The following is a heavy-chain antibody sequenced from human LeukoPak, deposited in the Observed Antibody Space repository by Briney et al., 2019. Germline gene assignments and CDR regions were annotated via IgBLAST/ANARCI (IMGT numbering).Heavy chain of an antibody. Sequence: ASVKVSCKASGYTFTSYGISWVRQAPGQGLKWMGWISAYNGNTNYAQKLQGRVTMTTDTSTSTAYMELRGLRSDDTAVYYCARPYGSGSYYNSPLDYWGQGTLVTVSS. CDR3: ARPYGSGSYYNSPLDY. CDR1: GYTFTSYG. V-gene: IGHV1-18*04. J-gene: IGHJ4*02. D-gene: IGHD3-10*01. CDR2: ISAYNGNT.